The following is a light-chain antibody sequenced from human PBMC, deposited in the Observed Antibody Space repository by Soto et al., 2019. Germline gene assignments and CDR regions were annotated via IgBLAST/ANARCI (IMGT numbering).Light chain of an antibody. CDR2: GAS. CDR3: QQYQSLT. J-gene: IGKJ4*01. CDR1: QSVSISY. V-gene: IGKV3-20*01. Sequence: IVLTQSPAILALSPGDRATLSCRASQSVSISYLAWYQRKPGQAPRLLIHGASSRVTGIPDRFSGSGSGTDFTLTITRLEPEDFAVYYCQQYQSLTFGGGTKVDIK.